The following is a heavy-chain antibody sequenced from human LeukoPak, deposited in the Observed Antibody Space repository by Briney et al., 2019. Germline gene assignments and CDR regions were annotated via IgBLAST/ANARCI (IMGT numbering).Heavy chain of an antibody. CDR1: GYSFTSYW. CDR2: IYPGDSDT. D-gene: IGHD3-10*01. V-gene: IGHV5-51*01. J-gene: IGHJ3*02. CDR3: ASGVTMVRGVSIRAFDI. Sequence: GESLKISCKGSGYSFTSYWIGWVRQMPGKGLEWMGIIYPGDSDTRYSPSFQGQVTISADKSFSTAYLQWSSLKASDTAMYYCASGVTMVRGVSIRAFDIWGQGTMVTVSS.